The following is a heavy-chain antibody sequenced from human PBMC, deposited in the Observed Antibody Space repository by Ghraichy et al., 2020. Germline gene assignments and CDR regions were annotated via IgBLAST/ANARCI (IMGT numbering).Heavy chain of an antibody. V-gene: IGHV3-7*03. D-gene: IGHD3-16*01. Sequence: GGSLRLSCAASGFTFSSYWMSWVRQAPGRGLEWVANIKEDGSERYHVDSVKGRFTISRDNAKNSLYLQMNSLRAEDTAVYFCARDPGRVLGIVDYWGQGTLVTVSS. CDR3: ARDPGRVLGIVDY. CDR1: GFTFSSYW. CDR2: IKEDGSER. J-gene: IGHJ4*02.